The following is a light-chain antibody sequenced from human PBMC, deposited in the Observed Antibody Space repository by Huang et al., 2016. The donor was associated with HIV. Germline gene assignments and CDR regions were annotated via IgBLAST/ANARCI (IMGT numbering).Light chain of an antibody. CDR3: QQSYSSPWT. CDR1: QSVSNY. CDR2: AAS. V-gene: IGKV1-39*01. Sequence: DIQMTQSPPSLSSSVGDSVTITCRASQSVSNYLNQYQQNPGKAPQLLIYAASSWQRGVPSRFSGSGSGTDFTLTISSLQPEDFATYYCQQSYSSPWTFGQGTKVEIK. J-gene: IGKJ1*01.